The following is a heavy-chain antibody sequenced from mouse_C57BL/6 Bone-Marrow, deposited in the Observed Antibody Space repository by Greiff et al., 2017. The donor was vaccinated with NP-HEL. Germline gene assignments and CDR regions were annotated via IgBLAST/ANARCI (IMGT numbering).Heavy chain of an antibody. CDR3: ARKLWWAMDY. Sequence: QVQLKQPGAELVKPGASVKLSCKASGYTFTSYWMHWVKQRPGRGLEWIGRIDPNSGGTKYNEKFKSKATLTVDKPSSTAYMQRSSLTSEDSAVYYCARKLWWAMDYWGQGTSVTVSS. D-gene: IGHD1-1*02. CDR2: IDPNSGGT. V-gene: IGHV1-72*01. J-gene: IGHJ4*01. CDR1: GYTFTSYW.